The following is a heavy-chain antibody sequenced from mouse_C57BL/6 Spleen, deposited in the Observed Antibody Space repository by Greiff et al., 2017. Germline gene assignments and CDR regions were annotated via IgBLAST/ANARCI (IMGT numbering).Heavy chain of an antibody. D-gene: IGHD2-3*01. CDR3: AREDGYYDYYAMDY. CDR1: GYSITSGYY. Sequence: EVKLVESGPGLVKPSQSLSLTCSVTGYSITSGYYWNWIRQFPGNKLEWMGYISYDGSNNYNPSLKNRISITRDTSKNQFFLKLNSVTTEDTATYCCAREDGYYDYYAMDYWGQGTSVTVSS. V-gene: IGHV3-6*01. CDR2: ISYDGSN. J-gene: IGHJ4*01.